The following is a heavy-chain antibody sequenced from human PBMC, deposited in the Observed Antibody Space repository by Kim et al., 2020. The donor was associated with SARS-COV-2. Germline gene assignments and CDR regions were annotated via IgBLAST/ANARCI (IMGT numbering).Heavy chain of an antibody. CDR1: GFTFSSYE. D-gene: IGHD3-22*01. CDR2: ISSSGSTI. J-gene: IGHJ3*02. CDR3: ASRETYYYDSPIAFDI. V-gene: IGHV3-48*03. Sequence: GGSLRLSCAASGFTFSSYEMNWVRQAPGKGLEWVSYISSSGSTIYYADSVKGRFTISRDNAKNSLYLQMNSLRAEDTAVYYCASRETYYYDSPIAFDIWGQGTMVTVSS.